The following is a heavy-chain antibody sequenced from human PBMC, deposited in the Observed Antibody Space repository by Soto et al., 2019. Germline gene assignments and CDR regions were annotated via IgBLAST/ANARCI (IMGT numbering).Heavy chain of an antibody. Sequence: QVHLQESGPGLVKPSETLSLTCAISGGSISSGTWWSWVRQAPGKGLEWIGQIEYNGMTDYNPSLNSRVTISADKSRNQVSLEMTSVTAADTAIYYCARHGGFNQYYWGQGTLVTVSS. CDR3: ARHGGFNQYY. D-gene: IGHD6-25*01. V-gene: IGHV4-4*02. CDR2: IEYNGMT. CDR1: GGSISSGTW. J-gene: IGHJ4*02.